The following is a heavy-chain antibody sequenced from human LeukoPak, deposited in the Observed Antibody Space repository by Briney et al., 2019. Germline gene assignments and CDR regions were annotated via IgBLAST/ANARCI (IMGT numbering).Heavy chain of an antibody. CDR3: AREVSSTWTNWFDS. CDR2: IIPIFGTA. Sequence: GASVKVSCKASGGTFSSYAISWVRQAPGQGLEWMGGIIPIFGTANYAQKFQGRVTITADESTSTAYMELSSLRSEDTAVYYCAREVSSTWTNWFDSWGQGTLVTVSS. V-gene: IGHV1-69*13. D-gene: IGHD6-13*01. J-gene: IGHJ5*01. CDR1: GGTFSSYA.